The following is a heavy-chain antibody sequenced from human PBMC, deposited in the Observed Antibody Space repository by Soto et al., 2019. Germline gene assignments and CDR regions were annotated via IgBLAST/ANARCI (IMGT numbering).Heavy chain of an antibody. CDR3: ARGGYGDYPNWFDP. Sequence: EVQLVGSGGGLVKPGGSLRLSCAASGFTFSSYNMNWVRQAPGKGLEWVSSISSSSSYIYYADSVKGRFTISRDNAKNSLYLQMNSLRAEDTAVFYCARGGYGDYPNWFDPWGQGTLVTVSS. CDR2: ISSSSSYI. V-gene: IGHV3-21*01. D-gene: IGHD4-17*01. CDR1: GFTFSSYN. J-gene: IGHJ5*02.